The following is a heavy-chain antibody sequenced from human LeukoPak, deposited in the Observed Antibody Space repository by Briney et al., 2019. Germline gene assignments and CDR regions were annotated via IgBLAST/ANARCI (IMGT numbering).Heavy chain of an antibody. CDR1: GGSISSYY. CDR3: ARVQKVGRLSDW. J-gene: IGHJ4*02. CDR2: IYYSGST. D-gene: IGHD1-26*01. Sequence: AETLSLTCTVSGGSISSYYWSWIRQPPGKGLEWIGYIYYSGSTNYNPSLKSRVTISVDTSKNQFSLKLSSMTAADTAVYYCARVQKVGRLSDWWGEGTAVTVP. V-gene: IGHV4-59*01.